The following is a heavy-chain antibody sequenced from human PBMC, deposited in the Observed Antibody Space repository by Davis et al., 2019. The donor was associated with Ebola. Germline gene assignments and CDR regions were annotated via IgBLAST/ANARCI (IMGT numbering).Heavy chain of an antibody. J-gene: IGHJ6*04. V-gene: IGHV4-30-4*08. Sequence: SETLSLTCTVSGGSISNSDFNYWGWIRQPPGKGLEWIGYTYYSGITFYNPSLKSRVTISVDTSKKQFSLKLGSVTAADTAVYYCARGALRSGMDVWGKGTTVTVSS. CDR2: TYYSGIT. D-gene: IGHD3-3*01. CDR1: GGSISNSDFNY. CDR3: ARGALRSGMDV.